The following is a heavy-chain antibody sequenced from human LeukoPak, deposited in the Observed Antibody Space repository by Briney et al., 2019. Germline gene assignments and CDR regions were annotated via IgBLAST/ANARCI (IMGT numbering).Heavy chain of an antibody. D-gene: IGHD6-13*01. Sequence: SETLSLTCAVSGGSISSGGYSWSWIRQPPGKGLEWIGYIYHSGSTYYNPSLKSRVTISVDRSKNQFSLKLSSVTAADTAVYYCARGSIAAAGMWSYWFDPWGQGTLVTVSS. CDR1: GGSISSGGYS. V-gene: IGHV4-30-2*01. J-gene: IGHJ5*02. CDR3: ARGSIAAAGMWSYWFDP. CDR2: IYHSGST.